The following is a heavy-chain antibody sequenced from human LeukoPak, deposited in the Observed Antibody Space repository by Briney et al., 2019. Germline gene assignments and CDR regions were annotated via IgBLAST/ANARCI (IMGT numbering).Heavy chain of an antibody. Sequence: GGSLRLSCAASGFTFSSYAMHWVRQAPGKGLEWVAVISYDGSNKYYADSVKGRFTISRDNSKNTLYLQMNSLRAEDTAVYYCASETYIVEGLAFDYWGQGTLVTVSS. CDR1: GFTFSSYA. D-gene: IGHD2-15*01. J-gene: IGHJ4*02. CDR2: ISYDGSNK. CDR3: ASETYIVEGLAFDY. V-gene: IGHV3-30-3*01.